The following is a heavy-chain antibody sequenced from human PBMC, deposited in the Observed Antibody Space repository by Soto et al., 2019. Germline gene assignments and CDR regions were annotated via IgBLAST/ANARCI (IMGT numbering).Heavy chain of an antibody. CDR2: INPSGGST. CDR3: ARYTLVPAAMSLGGWFDP. D-gene: IGHD2-2*01. V-gene: IGHV1-46*01. Sequence: ASVKVSCKASGYTFTSYYMHWVRQAPGQGLEWMGIINPSGGSTSYAQKFQGRVTMTRDTSTSTVYMELSSLRSEDTAVYYCARYTLVPAAMSLGGWFDPWGQGTLVTVSS. J-gene: IGHJ5*02. CDR1: GYTFTSYY.